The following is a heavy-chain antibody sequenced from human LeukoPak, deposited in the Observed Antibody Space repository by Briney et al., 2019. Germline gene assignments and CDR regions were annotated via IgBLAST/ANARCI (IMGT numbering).Heavy chain of an antibody. V-gene: IGHV3-30*18. Sequence: GGSLRLSCAASGFTFSSYGMHWVRQAPGKGLEWVAVISYDGSNKYYADSVKGRFTISRDNSKNTLYLQMNSLRAEDTAVYYFAKRGGCSGGSCYNWFDPWGQGTLVTVSS. D-gene: IGHD2-15*01. CDR3: AKRGGCSGGSCYNWFDP. CDR1: GFTFSSYG. CDR2: ISYDGSNK. J-gene: IGHJ5*02.